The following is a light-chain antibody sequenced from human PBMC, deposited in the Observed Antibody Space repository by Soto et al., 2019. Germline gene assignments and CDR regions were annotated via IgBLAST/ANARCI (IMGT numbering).Light chain of an antibody. J-gene: IGKJ1*01. CDR1: QSISSY. CDR3: KQSYSPPWT. Sequence: DIQMTQSPSSLSASVGDRVTITCRASQSISSYLNWYQQKPGKAPKLLIYAASSLQSGVPSRFSGSGSGTDFTLTISSLQPEDFATYYCKQSYSPPWTFGQGPKVEIK. V-gene: IGKV1-39*01. CDR2: AAS.